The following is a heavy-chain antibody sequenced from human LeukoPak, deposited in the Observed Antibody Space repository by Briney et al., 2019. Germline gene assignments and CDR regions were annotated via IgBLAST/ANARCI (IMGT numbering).Heavy chain of an antibody. Sequence: TLSLTCTVSGGSISSGGYYWSWIRQPPGKALEWLALIYWNDDKRYSPSLKSRLTITKDTSKNQVVLTMTNMDPVDTATYYCAHSGYSSSWYVGWFDPWGQGTLVTVSS. CDR1: GGSISSGGYY. D-gene: IGHD6-13*01. J-gene: IGHJ5*02. CDR2: IYWNDDK. V-gene: IGHV2-5*01. CDR3: AHSGYSSSWYVGWFDP.